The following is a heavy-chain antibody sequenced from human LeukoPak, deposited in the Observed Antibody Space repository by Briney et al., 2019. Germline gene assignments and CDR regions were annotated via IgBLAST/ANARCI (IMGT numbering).Heavy chain of an antibody. J-gene: IGHJ4*02. CDR1: GFTFSSYG. D-gene: IGHD3-22*01. V-gene: IGHV3-23*01. CDR3: AKDYAMIDYFDY. Sequence: GGSLRLSCAASGFTFSSYGMSWVRQAPGKGLEWVSAISGSGGSTYYADSVKGRFTISRDNSKNTLYLQMNSLRAEDTAVYYCAKDYAMIDYFDYWGQGTLVTVSS. CDR2: ISGSGGST.